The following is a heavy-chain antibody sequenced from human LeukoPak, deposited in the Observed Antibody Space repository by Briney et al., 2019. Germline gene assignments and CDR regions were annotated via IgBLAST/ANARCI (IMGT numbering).Heavy chain of an antibody. J-gene: IGHJ4*02. CDR1: GYTFTGYY. CDR3: ATGRQLVGFDY. D-gene: IGHD6-6*01. CDR2: INPNSGGT. Sequence: ASVKVSCKASGYTFTGYYMHWVRQAPGQGLEWMGRINPNSGGTNYAQKFQGRVTMTRDTSISTAYMELSSLRCEDTAVYYCATGRQLVGFDYWGQGTLVTVSS. V-gene: IGHV1-2*06.